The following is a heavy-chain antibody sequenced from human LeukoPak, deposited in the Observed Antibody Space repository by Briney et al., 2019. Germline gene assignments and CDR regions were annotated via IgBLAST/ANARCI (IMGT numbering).Heavy chain of an antibody. CDR3: AREVRPYYYDSSGYSP. V-gene: IGHV1-69*13. Sequence: ASVKVSCKASGYTFTSYAISWVRQAPGQGLEWMGGIIPIFDTANYAQKFQGRVTITADESTSTAYMELSSLRSEDTAVYYCAREVRPYYYDSSGYSPWGQGTLVTVSS. D-gene: IGHD3-22*01. J-gene: IGHJ5*02. CDR1: GYTFTSYA. CDR2: IIPIFDTA.